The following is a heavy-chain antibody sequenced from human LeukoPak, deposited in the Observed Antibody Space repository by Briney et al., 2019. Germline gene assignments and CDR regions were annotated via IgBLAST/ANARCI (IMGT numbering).Heavy chain of an antibody. CDR3: ARAKTTVTTWDLDY. CDR1: GGSFSGYY. CDR2: INHSGST. D-gene: IGHD4-17*01. Sequence: SETLSLTCAVYGGSFSGYYWSWIRQPPGKGLEWIGEINHSGSTNYNPSLKSRVTISVDTSKNQFSLELSSVTAADTAVYYCARAKTTVTTWDLDYWGQGTLVTVSS. V-gene: IGHV4-34*01. J-gene: IGHJ4*02.